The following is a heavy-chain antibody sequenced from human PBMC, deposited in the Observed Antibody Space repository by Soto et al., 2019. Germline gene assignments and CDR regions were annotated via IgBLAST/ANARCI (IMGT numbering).Heavy chain of an antibody. CDR1: GGSISSGDYY. CDR2: IYYSGST. V-gene: IGHV4-30-4*01. Sequence: PSETLSLTCTVSGGSISSGDYYWSWIRQPPGKGLEWIGYIYYSGSTYYNPSLKSRVTISVDTSKNQFSLKLSSVTAADTAVYYCARDPLSGYYDSSGYSDYWGQGTLVTVSS. D-gene: IGHD3-22*01. CDR3: ARDPLSGYYDSSGYSDY. J-gene: IGHJ4*02.